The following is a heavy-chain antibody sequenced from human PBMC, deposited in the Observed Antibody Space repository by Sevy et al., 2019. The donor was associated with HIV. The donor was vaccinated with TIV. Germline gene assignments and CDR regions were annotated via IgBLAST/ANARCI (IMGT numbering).Heavy chain of an antibody. J-gene: IGHJ4*01. CDR2: IKEDGSAK. D-gene: IGHD1-26*01. Sequence: GGSLRLSCAASRFTFKTTWMSWVRQAPGKGLEWGGNIKEDGSAKYYADSVRGRFTISRDNAKNSLYLQMSSLRVEDTAVYYCARDSPGYGGYSYWGQGTLVTVSS. CDR3: ARDSPGYGGYSY. V-gene: IGHV3-7*01. CDR1: RFTFKTTW.